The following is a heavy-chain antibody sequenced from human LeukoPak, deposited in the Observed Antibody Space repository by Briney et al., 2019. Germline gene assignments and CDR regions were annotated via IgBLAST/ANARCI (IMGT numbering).Heavy chain of an antibody. CDR3: ARLDTYCSSTSCYKHFDY. CDR2: IYTSGST. CDR1: GGSISSYY. J-gene: IGHJ4*02. Sequence: XSLTXIXSGGSISSYYWSWIRQPPGKGLEWIGYIYTSGSTNYNPSLKSRVTISVDTSKNQFSLKLSSVTAADTAVYYCARLDTYCSSTSCYKHFDYWGQGTLVTVSS. V-gene: IGHV4-4*09. D-gene: IGHD2-2*02.